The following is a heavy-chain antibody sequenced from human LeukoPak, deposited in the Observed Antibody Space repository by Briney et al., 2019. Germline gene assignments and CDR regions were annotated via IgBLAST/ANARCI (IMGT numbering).Heavy chain of an antibody. CDR2: IYYSGST. CDR1: GGSISSYY. D-gene: IGHD5-12*01. J-gene: IGHJ4*02. CDR3: ARAGKASPYYFDY. Sequence: SETLSLTCTVSGGSISSYYWSWIRQPPGKGLEWIGYIYYSGSTNYNPSLKSRVTISVDTSKNQFSLKLSSVTAADTAVYYCARAGKASPYYFDYWGQGTLVTVSS. V-gene: IGHV4-59*01.